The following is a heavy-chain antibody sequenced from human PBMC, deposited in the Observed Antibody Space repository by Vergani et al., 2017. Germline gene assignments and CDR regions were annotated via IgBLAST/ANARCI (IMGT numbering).Heavy chain of an antibody. CDR3: ARDSEYFDWLSPYYYYGMDV. CDR2: IYSGGST. CDR1: GFTVSSNY. V-gene: IGHV3-53*01. D-gene: IGHD3-9*01. Sequence: EVQLVESGGGLIQPGGSLRLSCAASGFTVSSNYMSWVRQAPGKGLEWVSVIYSGGSTYYADSVKGRFTISRDNSKNSLYLQMNSLRAEDTAVYYCARDSEYFDWLSPYYYYGMDVWGQGTTVTVSS. J-gene: IGHJ6*02.